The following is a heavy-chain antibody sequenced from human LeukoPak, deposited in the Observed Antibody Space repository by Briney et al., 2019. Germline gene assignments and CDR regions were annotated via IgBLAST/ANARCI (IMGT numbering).Heavy chain of an antibody. CDR3: AERVGATPIDY. Sequence: GGSLRLSCAASGFSFSSNGMHWVRQAPGKGLDWVAVIWHDGSNKYYADSVKGRFTISRDNSKSTLYLQMNSLRAEDTAVYYCAERVGATPIDYWGQGTLVTVSS. D-gene: IGHD1-26*01. J-gene: IGHJ4*02. V-gene: IGHV3-33*01. CDR1: GFSFSSNG. CDR2: IWHDGSNK.